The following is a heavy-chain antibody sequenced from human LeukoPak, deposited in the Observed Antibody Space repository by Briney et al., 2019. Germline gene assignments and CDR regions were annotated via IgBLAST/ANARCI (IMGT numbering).Heavy chain of an antibody. Sequence: GSLRLSCAASGFTFSSYGMIWVRQAPGKGLEWIGEINHSGSTNYNPSLKSRVTISVDTSKNQFSLKLSSVTAAGTAVYYCARRKVAGRWENWFDPWGQGTLVTVSS. CDR2: INHSGST. CDR1: GFTFSSYG. D-gene: IGHD6-19*01. V-gene: IGHV4-34*01. J-gene: IGHJ5*02. CDR3: ARRKVAGRWENWFDP.